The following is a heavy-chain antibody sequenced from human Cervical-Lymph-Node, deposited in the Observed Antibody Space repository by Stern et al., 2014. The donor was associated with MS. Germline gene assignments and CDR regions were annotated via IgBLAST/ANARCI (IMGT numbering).Heavy chain of an antibody. D-gene: IGHD3-22*01. CDR3: ARLDTSGYFYYDMDV. CDR2: IALIFETT. CDR1: GGTLSTYV. V-gene: IGHV1-69*01. J-gene: IGHJ6*02. Sequence: VQLEESGAEVKKPGSSVKVSCKASGGTLSTYVINWVRQAPGQGLEWMGGIALIFETTNYAQKFQGRVTITADESTSTVYMELSSLRSEDTAVYYCARLDTSGYFYYDMDVWGQGTTVTVSS.